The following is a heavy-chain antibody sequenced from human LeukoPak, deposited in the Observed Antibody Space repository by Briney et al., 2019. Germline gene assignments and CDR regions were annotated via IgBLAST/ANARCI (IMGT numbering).Heavy chain of an antibody. Sequence: ASVKVSCKASGYTFTSYGISWVRRAPGQGLEWMGWISAYNGNTNYAQKLQGRVTMTTDTSTSTAYMELRSLRSDDTAVYYCAREEEDTVTRYYYYGMDVWGQGTTVTVSS. V-gene: IGHV1-18*01. J-gene: IGHJ6*02. CDR2: ISAYNGNT. D-gene: IGHD4-17*01. CDR1: GYTFTSYG. CDR3: AREEEDTVTRYYYYGMDV.